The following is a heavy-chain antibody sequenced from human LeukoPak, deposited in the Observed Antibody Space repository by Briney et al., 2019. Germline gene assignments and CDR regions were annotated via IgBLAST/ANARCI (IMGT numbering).Heavy chain of an antibody. CDR2: ISSSSSYI. CDR3: ARGSQWLFDY. CDR1: GFTFSSYS. J-gene: IGHJ4*02. D-gene: IGHD3-22*01. Sequence: GGSLRLSCAASGFTFSSYSMNWVHQAPGKGLEWVSSISSSSSYIYYADSVKGRFTISRDNAKNSLYLQMNSLRAEDTAVHYCARGSQWLFDYWGQGTLVTVSS. V-gene: IGHV3-21*01.